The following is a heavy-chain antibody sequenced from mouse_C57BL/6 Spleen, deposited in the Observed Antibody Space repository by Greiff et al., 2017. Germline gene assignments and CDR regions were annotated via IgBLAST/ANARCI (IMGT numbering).Heavy chain of an antibody. Sequence: QVQLQQSGAELVRPGASVTLSCKASGYTFTDYEMHWVKQTPVHGLEWIGAIDPETGGTAYNQKFKGKAILTADKSSSTAYMELRSLTSEDSAVYYCTRGRYYYGSSSSYWYFDVWGTGTTVTVSS. J-gene: IGHJ1*03. D-gene: IGHD1-1*01. CDR3: TRGRYYYGSSSSYWYFDV. CDR1: GYTFTDYE. CDR2: IDPETGGT. V-gene: IGHV1-15*01.